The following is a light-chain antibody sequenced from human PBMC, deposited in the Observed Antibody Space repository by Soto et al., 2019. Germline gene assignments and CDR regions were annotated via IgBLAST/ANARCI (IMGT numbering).Light chain of an antibody. CDR1: QTISTS. CDR2: KAS. CDR3: HQYKTYST. J-gene: IGKJ1*01. V-gene: IGKV1-5*03. Sequence: DIQMTQSPSTLSASVGDRVTITCRATQTISTSLAWYQQIPGRAPKLLIYKASILDTGVPSRFSGSGSGTEFTLTISSLQPDDIATYYCHQYKTYSTFGQGAKVDIK.